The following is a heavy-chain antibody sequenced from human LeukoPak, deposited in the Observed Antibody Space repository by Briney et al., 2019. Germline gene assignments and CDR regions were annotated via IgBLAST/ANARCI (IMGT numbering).Heavy chain of an antibody. Sequence: GGSLRLSCAASGFTFSSYSIHWVRQAPGKGLEWVAVIWYDGSYKYYADSLKGRFTISRDNSKNTLYPQMNSLRAEDTAVYYCARDSGSGSFQPDYWGQGTLVTVSS. D-gene: IGHD3-10*01. V-gene: IGHV3-33*01. CDR3: ARDSGSGSFQPDY. CDR1: GFTFSSYS. J-gene: IGHJ4*02. CDR2: IWYDGSYK.